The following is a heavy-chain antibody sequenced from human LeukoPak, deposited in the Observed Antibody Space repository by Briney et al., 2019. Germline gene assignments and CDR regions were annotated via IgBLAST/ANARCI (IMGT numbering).Heavy chain of an antibody. Sequence: PSETLSLTCTVSGGAISSDNYYWGWIPQPPGKGLEWIGSINYSGTTYYNPSLKSRISKSVDTSRTQFSLRLSSVTAADTAVYYCARLSDYWGQGTLVTVSS. CDR2: INYSGTT. J-gene: IGHJ4*02. CDR1: GGAISSDNYY. V-gene: IGHV4-39*01. CDR3: ARLSDY.